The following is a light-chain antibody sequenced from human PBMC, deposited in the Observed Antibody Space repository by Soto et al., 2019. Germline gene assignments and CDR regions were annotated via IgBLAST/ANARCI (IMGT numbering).Light chain of an antibody. Sequence: EIQMTQSPSSLSASVGDRVTITCQASQDINSYLAWYQQKPGKAPKFLIFDAFNLETGVPSRFSGSGSGTDFTFTISNLQHEDVATYYCQQYDKLPLTFGGGTKVDIK. J-gene: IGKJ4*01. CDR2: DAF. CDR1: QDINSY. CDR3: QQYDKLPLT. V-gene: IGKV1-33*01.